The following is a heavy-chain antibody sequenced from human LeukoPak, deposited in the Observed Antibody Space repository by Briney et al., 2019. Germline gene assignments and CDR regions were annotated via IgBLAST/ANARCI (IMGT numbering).Heavy chain of an antibody. CDR2: IYASGTT. D-gene: IGHD3-3*01. V-gene: IGHV4-4*07. Sequence: IPSETLSLTCTVSGGSISSYYWSWIRQPPGKGLEWIGRIYASGTTNYSPSLKSRVTMSVDTSKNQFSLKLTSVTAADTAVYYCARIYDFWSASIYYFDYWGQGTLVTVSS. CDR1: GGSISSYY. CDR3: ARIYDFWSASIYYFDY. J-gene: IGHJ4*02.